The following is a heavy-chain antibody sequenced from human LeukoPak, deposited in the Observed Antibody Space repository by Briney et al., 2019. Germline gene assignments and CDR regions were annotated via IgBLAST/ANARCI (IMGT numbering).Heavy chain of an antibody. CDR2: IKSKTDGGTT. J-gene: IGHJ4*02. V-gene: IGHV3-15*01. CDR1: GFTFSNAW. D-gene: IGHD4-17*01. Sequence: GGSLRLSCAASGFTFSNAWMSWVRQAPGKGLEWVGRIKSKTDGGTTDYAAPVKGRFTISRDDSKNTLYLQMNSLKTEDTAVYYCAKAGAGHLDYGLTDEVDYWGQGTLVTVSS. CDR3: AKAGAGHLDYGLTDEVDY.